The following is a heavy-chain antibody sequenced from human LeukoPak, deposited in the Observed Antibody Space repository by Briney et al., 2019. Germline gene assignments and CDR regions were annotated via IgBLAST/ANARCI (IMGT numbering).Heavy chain of an antibody. V-gene: IGHV3-66*02. D-gene: IGHD3-22*01. CDR1: GFSVSSNY. CDR2: IYTGGST. Sequence: PGGSLRLSCAASGFSVSSNYMTWVRQAPGKELEWVSVIYTGGSTYYADSVKGRFTISRDKSKNTLYLQMNSLRVEDTAVYYCARDYYYDSSGPGPMDVWGQGTTVTVSS. CDR3: ARDYYYDSSGPGPMDV. J-gene: IGHJ6*02.